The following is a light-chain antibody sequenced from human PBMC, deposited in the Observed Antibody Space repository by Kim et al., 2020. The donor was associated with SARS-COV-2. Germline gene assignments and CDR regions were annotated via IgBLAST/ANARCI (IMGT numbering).Light chain of an antibody. V-gene: IGKV1-5*03. CDR1: QGISSW. Sequence: DIQMTQSPSTLSASVGDRFTITCRASQGISSWLAWYQQKPGKAPKVLIHKEYSLERGVPSRFSSSGYGTEFTLTTSSLPADDFTTYYFQQYKSYPWTFGQRTQVDIK. J-gene: IGKJ1*01. CDR3: QQYKSYPWT. CDR2: KEY.